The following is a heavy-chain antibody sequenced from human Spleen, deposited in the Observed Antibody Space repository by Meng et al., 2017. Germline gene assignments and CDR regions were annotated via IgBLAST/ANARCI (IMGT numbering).Heavy chain of an antibody. CDR1: GFTFSNAW. J-gene: IGHJ4*02. D-gene: IGHD4-17*01. Sequence: ETLSLTCAASGFTFSNAWMSWVRQAPGKGLEWVGRIKSKTDGGTTDYAAPVKGRFTISRDDSKNTLYLQMNSLKTEDTAVYYCTTDEMTTVTTYADFDYWGQGTLVTVSS. V-gene: IGHV3-15*01. CDR2: IKSKTDGGTT. CDR3: TTDEMTTVTTYADFDY.